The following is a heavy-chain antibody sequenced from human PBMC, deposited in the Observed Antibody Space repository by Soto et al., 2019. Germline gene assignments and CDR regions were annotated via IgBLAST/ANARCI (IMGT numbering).Heavy chain of an antibody. D-gene: IGHD2-8*01. Sequence: EVQLLESGGGLVQPGGSLRLSCSASGFNFGSYGMSWVRQALGKGLEWVSGLTASGLNTYYTDSVKGRFTISRDNSRNTVYLQMSGLRVEDTAVFHCAKGLGNAKEVWGQGTTVTVSS. CDR2: LTASGLNT. V-gene: IGHV3-23*01. CDR3: AKGLGNAKEV. J-gene: IGHJ6*02. CDR1: GFNFGSYG.